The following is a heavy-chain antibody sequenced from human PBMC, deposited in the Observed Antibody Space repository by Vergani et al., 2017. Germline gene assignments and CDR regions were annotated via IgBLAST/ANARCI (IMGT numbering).Heavy chain of an antibody. D-gene: IGHD3-3*01. J-gene: IGHJ4*02. CDR1: GGSISSYY. Sequence: QVQLQESGPGLVKPSETLSLTCTVSGGSISSYYWSWIRQPPGKGLEWVGYIYYSGSTNYNPSLKSRVTISVDTSKNQFSLKLSSVTAADTAVYYCARRGPEGXLGTYYDFWSGYNYYFDYWGQGTLVTVSS. CDR2: IYYSGST. V-gene: IGHV4-59*01. CDR3: ARRGPEGXLGTYYDFWSGYNYYFDY.